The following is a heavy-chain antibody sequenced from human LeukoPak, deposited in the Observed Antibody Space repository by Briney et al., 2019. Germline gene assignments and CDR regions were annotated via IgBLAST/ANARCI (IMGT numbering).Heavy chain of an antibody. V-gene: IGHV4-30-2*01. CDR1: GGSISSGDYF. D-gene: IGHD2-2*01. CDR2: IYHSGST. J-gene: IGHJ6*03. Sequence: SETLSLTCTVSGGSISSGDYFWNWIRQPPGKGLEWFGSIYHSGSTYYNPSLESRVSMSVDRSKNQLSLTLSSVTAADTAVYYCARGVVVPAATWGYYYYYYMDVWGKGTTVTVSS. CDR3: ARGVVVPAATWGYYYYYYMDV.